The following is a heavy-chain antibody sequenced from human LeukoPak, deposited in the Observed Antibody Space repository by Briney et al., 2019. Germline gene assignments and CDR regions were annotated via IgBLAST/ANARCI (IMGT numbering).Heavy chain of an antibody. J-gene: IGHJ4*02. Sequence: GTSLRLSCAASGFTFSRYAMHWVRQAPGKGLEWVSFISSSSSTIYYADSVKGRFTISRDNAKNSLYLQMNSLRAEDTAVYYCARDRGGSYSAIDYWGQGTLVTVSS. V-gene: IGHV3-48*04. CDR2: ISSSSSTI. CDR3: ARDRGGSYSAIDY. D-gene: IGHD1-26*01. CDR1: GFTFSRYA.